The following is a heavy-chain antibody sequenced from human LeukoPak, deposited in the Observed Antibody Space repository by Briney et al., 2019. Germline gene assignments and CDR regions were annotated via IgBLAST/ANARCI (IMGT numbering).Heavy chain of an antibody. V-gene: IGHV3-30*03. CDR1: GFTFSSYG. Sequence: PGRSLRLSCAASGFTFSSYGMHWVRQAPGKGLEWVAVISYDGSNKYYADSVKGRFTISRDNSKNTLYLQMNSLRAGDTAVYYCARVYYSNSYDYWYFDLWGRGTLVTVSS. CDR3: ARVYYSNSYDYWYFDL. D-gene: IGHD6-13*01. CDR2: ISYDGSNK. J-gene: IGHJ2*01.